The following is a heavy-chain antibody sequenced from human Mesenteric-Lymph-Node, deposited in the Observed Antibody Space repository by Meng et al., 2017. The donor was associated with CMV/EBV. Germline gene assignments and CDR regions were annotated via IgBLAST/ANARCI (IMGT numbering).Heavy chain of an antibody. V-gene: IGHV4-34*01. CDR1: SFSGYY. J-gene: IGHJ4*02. CDR3: ARGWPQRTRIAAAGGVYFDY. Sequence: SFSGYYWSWIRQPPGKGLEWIGEINHSGSTNYNPSLKSRVTISVDTSKNQFSLKLSSVTAADTAVYYCARGWPQRTRIAAAGGVYFDYWGQGTLVTVSS. D-gene: IGHD6-13*01. CDR2: INHSGST.